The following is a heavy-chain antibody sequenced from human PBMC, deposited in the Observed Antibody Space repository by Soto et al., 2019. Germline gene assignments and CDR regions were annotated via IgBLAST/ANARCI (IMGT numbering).Heavy chain of an antibody. CDR3: ATSMVRGVYYYFDY. CDR1: GGSISSYY. J-gene: IGHJ4*02. Sequence: SETLSLTCTVSGGSISSYYWSWIRQPPGKGLEWIGYIYYSGSTNYNPSLKSRVTISVDTSKNQFSLKLSSVTAADTAVYYCATSMVRGVYYYFDYWGQGTLVTVSS. CDR2: IYYSGST. D-gene: IGHD3-10*01. V-gene: IGHV4-59*08.